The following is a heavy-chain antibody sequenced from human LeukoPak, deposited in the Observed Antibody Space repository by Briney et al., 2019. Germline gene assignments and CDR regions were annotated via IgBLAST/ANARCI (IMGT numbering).Heavy chain of an antibody. CDR1: GSYISSGYY. Sequence: SSGTPSLTCAVSGSYISSGYYWGWIRQPPGKGLEWIGNAFHTGTTNYNPSLKSRVTISVDSSKKYFSLKLRSMTAADTAVYFCARLPYDSIGYYAFDIWGQGTIVTVSS. J-gene: IGHJ3*02. V-gene: IGHV4-38-2*01. CDR2: AFHTGTT. D-gene: IGHD3-22*01. CDR3: ARLPYDSIGYYAFDI.